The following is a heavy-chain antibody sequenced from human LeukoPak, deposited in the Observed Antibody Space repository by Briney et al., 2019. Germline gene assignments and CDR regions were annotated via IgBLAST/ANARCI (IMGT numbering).Heavy chain of an antibody. Sequence: EGSLRLSCAASGFTFSSYAMSWVRQAPGKGLEWVSSISSSSSYIYYTDSVKGRFTISRDNAKNSPYLQMNSLRAEDTAVYYCARVGYCSSTSCQRGFDYWGQGTLVTVSS. CDR1: GFTFSSYA. V-gene: IGHV3-21*01. CDR2: ISSSSSYI. J-gene: IGHJ4*02. CDR3: ARVGYCSSTSCQRGFDY. D-gene: IGHD2-2*01.